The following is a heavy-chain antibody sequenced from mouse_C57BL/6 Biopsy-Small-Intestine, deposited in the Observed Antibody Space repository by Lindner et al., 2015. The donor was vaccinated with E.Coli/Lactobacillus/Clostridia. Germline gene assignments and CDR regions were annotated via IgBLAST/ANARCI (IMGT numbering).Heavy chain of an antibody. V-gene: IGHV14-2*01. CDR2: IDPEDGET. CDR1: GFNIKDYY. J-gene: IGHJ1*03. CDR3: ARGLLGPEWYFDV. D-gene: IGHD2-3*01. Sequence: VQLQESGAELVKPGASVKVSCTASGFNIKDYYMHWVKQRTEQGLEWIGRIDPEDGETKYAPKFQGKATITADTSSNTAYLQLSSLTSEDTAVYYCARGLLGPEWYFDVWGTGTTVTVSS.